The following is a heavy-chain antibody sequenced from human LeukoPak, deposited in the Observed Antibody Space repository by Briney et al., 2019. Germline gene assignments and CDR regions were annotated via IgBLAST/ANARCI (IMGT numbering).Heavy chain of an antibody. V-gene: IGHV1-2*02. CDR2: INPNSGGT. D-gene: IGHD2-21*02. CDR1: GYTFTGYY. CDR3: AXXXXHKIHSVMVTAPDY. J-gene: IGHJ4*02. Sequence: VASVKVSCKASGYTFTGYYMHWVRQAPGQGLEWMGWINPNSGGTNYAQKFQGRVTMTRDTSTSTVYMELSSLRSEDTAVYYCAXXXXHKIHSVMVTAPDYWGQGTLVIVSS.